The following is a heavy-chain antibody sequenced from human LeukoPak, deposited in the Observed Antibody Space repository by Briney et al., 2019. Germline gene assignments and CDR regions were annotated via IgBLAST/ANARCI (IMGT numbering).Heavy chain of an antibody. Sequence: ASVKVSCKASGYTFTGYYMHWVRQAPGQGLEWMGWINPNSGGTNYAQKFQGRVTMTRDTSISTAYMGLSRLRSDDTAVYYCARAGRVYCSSTSCYKIWFDPWGQGTLVTVSS. D-gene: IGHD2-2*02. CDR3: ARAGRVYCSSTSCYKIWFDP. J-gene: IGHJ5*02. CDR1: GYTFTGYY. V-gene: IGHV1-2*02. CDR2: INPNSGGT.